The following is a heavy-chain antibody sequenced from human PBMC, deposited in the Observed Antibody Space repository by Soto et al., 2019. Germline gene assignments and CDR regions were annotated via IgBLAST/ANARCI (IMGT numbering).Heavy chain of an antibody. CDR3: ARGRWELRSWFDP. CDR1: GGSFSGYY. J-gene: IGHJ5*02. CDR2: INHSGST. D-gene: IGHD1-26*01. Sequence: SETLSLTCAVYGGSFSGYYWSWIRQPPGKGLEWIGEINHSGSTNYNPSLKSRVTISVDTSKNQFSLKLSSMTAADTAVYYCARGRWELRSWFDPWGQGTLVTVSS. V-gene: IGHV4-34*01.